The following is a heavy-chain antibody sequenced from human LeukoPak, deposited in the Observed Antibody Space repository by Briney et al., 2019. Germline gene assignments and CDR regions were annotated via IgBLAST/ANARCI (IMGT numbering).Heavy chain of an antibody. Sequence: PSETLSLTXTVSGGSISSSSYYWGWIRQPPGKGLEWIGSIYYSGSTYYNPSLKSRVTISVDTSKNQFSLKLSSVTAADTAVYYCARQGYCSGGSCPRNAEYFQHWGQGTLVTVSS. D-gene: IGHD2-15*01. V-gene: IGHV4-39*01. CDR1: GGSISSSSYY. J-gene: IGHJ1*01. CDR3: ARQGYCSGGSCPRNAEYFQH. CDR2: IYYSGST.